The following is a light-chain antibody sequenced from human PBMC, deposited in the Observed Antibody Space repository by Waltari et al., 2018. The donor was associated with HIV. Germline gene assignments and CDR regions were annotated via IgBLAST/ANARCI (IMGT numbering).Light chain of an antibody. V-gene: IGLV3-1*01. CDR2: EDF. J-gene: IGLJ2*01. Sequence: SYELTQPPSVSVSPGQTASITCSGDKLGDKYACWYQQKPGQSPVPVIYEDFKRPSGIPERCSGSNSGNTATLTISGTQAMDEADYYCQAWDSSAVLFGGGTKLTVL. CDR1: KLGDKY. CDR3: QAWDSSAVL.